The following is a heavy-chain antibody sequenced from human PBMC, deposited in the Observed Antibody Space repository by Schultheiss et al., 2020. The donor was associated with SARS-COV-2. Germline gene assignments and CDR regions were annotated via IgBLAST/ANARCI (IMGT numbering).Heavy chain of an antibody. V-gene: IGHV4-34*01. J-gene: IGHJ5*02. D-gene: IGHD2-15*01. CDR1: GGSFSGYY. Sequence: GSLRLSCAVYGGSFSGYYWSWIRQPPGKGLEWIGEINHSGSTNYNPSLKSRVTISVDTSKNQFSLKLGSVTAADTAVYYCARAHSTRRVVVVAATVSRLGWFDPWGQGTLVTVSS. CDR2: INHSGST. CDR3: ARAHSTRRVVVVAATVSRLGWFDP.